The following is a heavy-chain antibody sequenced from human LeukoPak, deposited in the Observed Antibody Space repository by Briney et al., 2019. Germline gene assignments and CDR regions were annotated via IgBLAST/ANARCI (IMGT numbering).Heavy chain of an antibody. V-gene: IGHV4-38-2*02. Sequence: SETLSLTCTVSGYSISSGYFWGWIRQPPGKGREWIGSIYHSGSTSYNPSVKSRLTISVDTSKNQFSLKRNFVTAADTAMYYCARGNWSRSRKQTIFDYWGEGTLVTVSS. CDR2: IYHSGST. D-gene: IGHD1-1*01. CDR3: ARGNWSRSRKQTIFDY. J-gene: IGHJ4*02. CDR1: GYSISSGYF.